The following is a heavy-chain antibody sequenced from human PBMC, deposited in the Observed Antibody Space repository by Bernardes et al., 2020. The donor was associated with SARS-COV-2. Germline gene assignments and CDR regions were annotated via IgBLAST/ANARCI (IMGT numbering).Heavy chain of an antibody. CDR2: VNPNSGKT. V-gene: IGHV1-8*01. D-gene: IGHD1-26*01. CDR1: GHTFTSSD. J-gene: IGHJ1*01. CDR3: TTGRWPTGD. Sequence: ASVKVSCTASGHTFTSSDISWVRQATGQGFEWMGWVNPNSGKTGYAPRFQGRVIMTTNTSMSTAYMELNSLKSEDTAIYYCTTGRWPTGDWGQGTLVTVSS.